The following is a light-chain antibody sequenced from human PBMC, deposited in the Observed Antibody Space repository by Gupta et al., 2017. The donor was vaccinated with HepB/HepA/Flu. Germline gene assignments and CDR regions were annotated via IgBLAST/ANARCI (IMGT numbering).Light chain of an antibody. Sequence: QSVLTQPPSASGPPGQRVPISCSGSSSNIGSNTVNWYQQLPGTAPNLLIYSNNQRHSGGPARFSGSKSGTSAALAISGLQAEDEADYYCEAWEDSLNGYWVFGGGTKLTVL. CDR2: SNN. CDR3: EAWEDSLNGYWV. V-gene: IGLV1-44*01. CDR1: SSNIGSNT. J-gene: IGLJ3*02.